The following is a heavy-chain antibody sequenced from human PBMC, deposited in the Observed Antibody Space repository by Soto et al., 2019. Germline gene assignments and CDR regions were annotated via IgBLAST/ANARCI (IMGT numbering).Heavy chain of an antibody. CDR2: IIPIFGTA. V-gene: IGHV1-69*13. J-gene: IGHJ1*01. D-gene: IGHD4-17*01. CDR1: GGTFSSYA. CDR3: ARGYHDYGGNSGYFQH. Sequence: SVKVSCKASGGTFSSYAISWVRQAPGQGLEWMGGIIPIFGTANYAQKFQGRVTITADESTSTAYMELSSLRSEDTAVYYCARGYHDYGGNSGYFQHWGQGTLVTVSS.